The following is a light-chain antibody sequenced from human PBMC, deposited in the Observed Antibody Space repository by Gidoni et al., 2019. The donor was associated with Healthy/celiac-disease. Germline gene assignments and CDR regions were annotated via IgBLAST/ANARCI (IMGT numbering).Light chain of an antibody. CDR1: QSVLYSSNNKNY. Sequence: DIVMTQSPDSLAGSLGERATINCKSSQSVLYSSNNKNYLAWYQQKPGQPPKLLIYWASTRESGVPDRFSGSGSGTDFTLTISSLQAEDVAVYYCQQYYSTPRTFXQXTKLEIK. V-gene: IGKV4-1*01. CDR2: WAS. CDR3: QQYYSTPRT. J-gene: IGKJ2*01.